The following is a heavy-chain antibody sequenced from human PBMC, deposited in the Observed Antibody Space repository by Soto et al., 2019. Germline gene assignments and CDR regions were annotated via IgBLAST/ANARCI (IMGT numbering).Heavy chain of an antibody. J-gene: IGHJ6*02. Sequence: ASVKVSCKASGYTFTSYYMHWVRQAPGQGLEWKGIINPSSGSTSYAQKFQGRVTMNRDTSTSTVYMELSSLRSEYTAVYYCVRVVDFWSGYWSRGYYYGMDVWGQGTTVTASS. CDR1: GYTFTSYY. V-gene: IGHV1-46*01. CDR3: VRVVDFWSGYWSRGYYYGMDV. CDR2: INPSSGST. D-gene: IGHD3-3*01.